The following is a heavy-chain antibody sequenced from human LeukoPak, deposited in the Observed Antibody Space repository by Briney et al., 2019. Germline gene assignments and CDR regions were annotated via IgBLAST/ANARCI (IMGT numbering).Heavy chain of an antibody. Sequence: GGSLRLSCAASGFTFSSYAMHWVRQAPGKGLEWVAVISYDGSNKYYADSVKGRFTISRDNSKNTLYLQMNSLRAEDTAVYYCARDKGYYDSSGYLDYWGQGTLVTVSS. V-gene: IGHV3-30-3*01. CDR3: ARDKGYYDSSGYLDY. D-gene: IGHD3-22*01. CDR1: GFTFSSYA. J-gene: IGHJ4*02. CDR2: ISYDGSNK.